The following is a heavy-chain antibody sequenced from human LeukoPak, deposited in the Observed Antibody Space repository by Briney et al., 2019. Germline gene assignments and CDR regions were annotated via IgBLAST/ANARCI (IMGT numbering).Heavy chain of an antibody. V-gene: IGHV4-59*08. CDR1: GGYISSYY. CDR2: IYYSGST. Sequence: SETLSLTCTVSGGYISSYYWSWIRQPPGKGLEWIGYIYYSGSTNYNPSLKSRVTISVDTSKNQFSLKLSSVTAADTAVYYCARLPLRSHFDYWGQGILVTVSS. CDR3: ARLPLRSHFDY. J-gene: IGHJ4*02.